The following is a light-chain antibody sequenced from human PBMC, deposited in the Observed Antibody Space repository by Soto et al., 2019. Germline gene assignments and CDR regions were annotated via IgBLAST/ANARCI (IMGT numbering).Light chain of an antibody. CDR1: TSVSSTI. CDR2: GAS. V-gene: IGKV3-20*01. CDR3: QQYGGSPRLT. J-gene: IGKJ5*01. Sequence: NVVTQSPVTLSFSPGRRATLSCRARTSVSSTILAWYQHKPGQAPRLVIYGASNRATGIPDRFSGSGSGTDFTLTISRLEPEDFAVYYCQQYGGSPRLTFGQGTRLEIK.